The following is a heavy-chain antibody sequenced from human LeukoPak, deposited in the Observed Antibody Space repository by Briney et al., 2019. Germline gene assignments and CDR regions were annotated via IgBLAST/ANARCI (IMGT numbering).Heavy chain of an antibody. CDR1: GFTVSSNY. CDR2: IYSGGST. Sequence: GRSLRLSCAASGFTVSSNYMSWVRQAPGKGLEWVSVIYSGGSTYYADSVKGRFTISRDNSKNTLYLQMNSLRAEDTAVYYCARADEVTTSYYYYMDVWGKGTTVTVSS. V-gene: IGHV3-66*02. D-gene: IGHD4-11*01. J-gene: IGHJ6*03. CDR3: ARADEVTTSYYYYMDV.